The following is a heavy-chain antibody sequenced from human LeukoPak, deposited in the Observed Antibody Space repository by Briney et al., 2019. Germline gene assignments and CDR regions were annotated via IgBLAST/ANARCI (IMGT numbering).Heavy chain of an antibody. CDR1: GGSISSYY. V-gene: IGHV4-59*01. CDR3: ARSVAPYNWFDP. J-gene: IGHJ5*02. CDR2: IYYSGST. Sequence: PSETLSLTCTVSGGSISSYYWSWIRQPPGKGLEWIGYIYYSGSTNYNPSLKSRVTISVDTSKHQFSLKLSSVTAADTAVYYCARSVAPYNWFDPWGQGTLVTVSS.